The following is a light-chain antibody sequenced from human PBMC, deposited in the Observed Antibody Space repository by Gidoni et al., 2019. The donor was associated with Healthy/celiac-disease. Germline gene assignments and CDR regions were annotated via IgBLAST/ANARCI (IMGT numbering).Light chain of an antibody. CDR1: QSVSSSY. Sequence: ELVLPQSPGTLSLSPGERATLSCSASQSVSSSYLAWYQQKPGQAPRLLIYGASSRATGIPDRFSGSGFGTDFTLTISRLEPEDFAVYYCQLGRTFGQGTKVEIK. V-gene: IGKV3-20*01. CDR3: QLGRT. CDR2: GAS. J-gene: IGKJ1*01.